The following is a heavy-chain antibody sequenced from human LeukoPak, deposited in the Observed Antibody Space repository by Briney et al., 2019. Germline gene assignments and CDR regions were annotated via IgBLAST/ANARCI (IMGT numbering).Heavy chain of an antibody. CDR3: ARQAAQDYYYYYMDV. CDR2: LYSSGNT. J-gene: IGHJ6*03. D-gene: IGHD6-6*01. CDR1: GGSISGYY. V-gene: IGHV4-59*08. Sequence: SETLSLTCIVSGGSISGYYWSWLRQPPGKGLEYIGFLYSSGNTNYNPSLKSRVTMSVDTSKNQFSLKLSSVTAADTAVYYCARQAAQDYYYYYMDVWGKGTTVTVSS.